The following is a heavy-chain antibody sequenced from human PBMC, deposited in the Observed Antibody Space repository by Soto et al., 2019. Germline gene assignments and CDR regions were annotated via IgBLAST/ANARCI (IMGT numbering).Heavy chain of an antibody. J-gene: IGHJ6*02. V-gene: IGHV3-74*01. Sequence: VQLVESGGGLVQPGGSLRLSCAASGFTFSTYWMHWVRQAPGKGLVWVSRINSDGSTTNYADSVKGRFTISRDNAKNTLYLQMNSLRAEDTAVYYCATDAYYVMGVWGQGTTSPSR. CDR1: GFTFSTYW. CDR2: INSDGSTT. CDR3: ATDAYYVMGV.